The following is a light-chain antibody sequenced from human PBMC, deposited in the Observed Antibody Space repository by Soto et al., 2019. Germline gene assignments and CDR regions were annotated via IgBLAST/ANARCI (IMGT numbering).Light chain of an antibody. Sequence: QSALTQPRSVSGSPGQSVTISCTGTSSDVGGYNYVSWYQQHPGKAPKLMIYEVSNRPSGVPDRFSGSKSGNTASLTISGLQAEDEADYYCSLYTSSSTFVVFGGGTKLTVL. J-gene: IGLJ2*01. CDR3: SLYTSSSTFVV. CDR1: SSDVGGYNY. V-gene: IGLV2-18*01. CDR2: EVS.